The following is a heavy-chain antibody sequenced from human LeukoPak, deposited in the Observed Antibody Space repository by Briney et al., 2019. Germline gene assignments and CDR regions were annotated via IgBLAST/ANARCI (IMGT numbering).Heavy chain of an antibody. CDR1: GGTFSSYA. CDR2: ISAYNGNT. D-gene: IGHD2-2*02. J-gene: IGHJ3*02. CDR3: ARDLGIVVVPAAILITMIVEDAFDI. Sequence: ASVKVSCKASGGTFSSYAISWVRQAPGQGLEWMGWISAYNGNTNYAQKLQGRVTMTTDTSTSTAYMELRSLRSDDTAVYYCARDLGIVVVPAAILITMIVEDAFDIWGQGTMVTVSS. V-gene: IGHV1-18*01.